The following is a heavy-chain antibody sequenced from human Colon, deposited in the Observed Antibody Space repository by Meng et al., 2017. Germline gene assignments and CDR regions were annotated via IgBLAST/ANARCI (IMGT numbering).Heavy chain of an antibody. V-gene: IGHV5-51*01. D-gene: IGHD2-21*01. Sequence: GESLKISCKGSGYEFFGYCIARVRQMPGKGLEWMGIIYPDRSDTTYSPSFQGQVTISVDKSMNTAYLQWSSLKASDTAVYYCAGFGGASFLLHYYDYWGQGTLVTVSS. CDR2: IYPDRSDT. J-gene: IGHJ4*02. CDR1: GYEFFGYC. CDR3: AGFGGASFLLHYYDY.